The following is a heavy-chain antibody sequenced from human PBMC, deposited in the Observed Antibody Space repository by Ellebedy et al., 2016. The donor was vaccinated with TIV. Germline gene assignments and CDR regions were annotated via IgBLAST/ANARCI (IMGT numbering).Heavy chain of an antibody. J-gene: IGHJ4*02. CDR2: IKQDGSEQ. CDR1: GFSFTNYW. CDR3: VRGAGWVTDY. D-gene: IGHD4-23*01. V-gene: IGHV3-7*03. Sequence: GESLKISCAASGFSFTNYWMNWVRQAPGKGLEWVANIKQDGSEQYYVDSVKGRFTISRDNAKNSLYLQMNSLRGEDTDMYYCVRGAGWVTDYWGQGTLVTVSS.